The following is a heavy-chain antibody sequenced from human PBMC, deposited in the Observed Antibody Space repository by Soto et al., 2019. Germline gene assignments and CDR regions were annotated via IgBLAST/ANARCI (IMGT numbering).Heavy chain of an antibody. CDR3: ARRGYCGGDCYSGSYGWFDP. CDR2: IYPGDSDT. D-gene: IGHD2-21*02. J-gene: IGHJ5*02. CDR1: GYNFNSYW. V-gene: IGHV5-51*01. Sequence: GESLKISCKGSGYNFNSYWIGWVRQMPGKGLECMGIIYPGDSDTRYSPSFQGQVTISADKSISTAYLQWSSLKASDTAIYYCARRGYCGGDCYSGSYGWFDPWGQGTLVTVSS.